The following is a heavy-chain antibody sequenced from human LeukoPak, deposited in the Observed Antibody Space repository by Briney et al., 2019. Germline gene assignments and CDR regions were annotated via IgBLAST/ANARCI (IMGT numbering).Heavy chain of an antibody. D-gene: IGHD4-11*01. J-gene: IGHJ6*03. V-gene: IGHV4-61*02. CDR1: GGSISSGRYY. Sequence: SETLSLTCTVSGGSISSGRYYWSWIRQPAGKGLEWIGRFYTSRSTNYNSSLKSRVTISVDTSKNQFSLKLYSVTAADTAVYYCARRRNYKTRLYYYYYYMDVWGKGTTVTVSS. CDR2: FYTSRST. CDR3: ARRRNYKTRLYYYYYYMDV.